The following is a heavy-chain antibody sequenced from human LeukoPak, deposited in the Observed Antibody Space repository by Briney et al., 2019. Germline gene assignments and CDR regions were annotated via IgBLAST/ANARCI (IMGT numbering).Heavy chain of an antibody. J-gene: IGHJ5*02. Sequence: GGSLSLTCAACGFTLSSYAMSWLRQAPGRGREWVSAISGTGASKYYADSVKGRFTISRDNSKNTLYLQMNSLRAEDTAVYYCAKASPPEPCSWGQGTLVTVSS. D-gene: IGHD1-14*01. V-gene: IGHV3-23*01. CDR2: ISGTGASK. CDR3: AKASPPEPCS. CDR1: GFTLSSYA.